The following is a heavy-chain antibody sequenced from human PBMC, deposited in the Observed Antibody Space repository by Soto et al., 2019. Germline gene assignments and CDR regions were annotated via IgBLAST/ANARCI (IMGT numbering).Heavy chain of an antibody. CDR3: ARPTYYYDSSGPPGY. CDR1: GDSISSDNW. CDR2: IYYYGTT. Sequence: SETLSLTCAVSGDSISSDNWWNWVRQAPGKGPEWIGNIYYYGTTTYNPSLDSRLTISLDPSKNQFSLTLKSVTAEDTAVYYCARPTYYYDSSGPPGYWGQGTLVTVSS. V-gene: IGHV4-4*02. D-gene: IGHD3-22*01. J-gene: IGHJ4*02.